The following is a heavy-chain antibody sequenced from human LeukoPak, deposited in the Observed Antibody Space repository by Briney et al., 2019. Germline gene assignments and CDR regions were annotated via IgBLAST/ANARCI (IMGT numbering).Heavy chain of an antibody. J-gene: IGHJ6*03. CDR2: IYHSGST. Sequence: PSETLSLTCTVSGYSISSGYYWGWIRQPPGKGLEWIGRIYHSGSTYYNPSLKSRVTISVDTSKNQFSLKLSSVTAADTAVYYCARVATMVRGVWADYYYYYYMDVWGKGTTVTVSS. CDR3: ARVATMVRGVWADYYYYYYMDV. CDR1: GYSISSGYY. V-gene: IGHV4-38-2*02. D-gene: IGHD3-10*01.